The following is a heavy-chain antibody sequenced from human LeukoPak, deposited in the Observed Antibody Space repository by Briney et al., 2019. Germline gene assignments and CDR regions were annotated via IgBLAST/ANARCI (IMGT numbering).Heavy chain of an antibody. CDR2: IYYSGST. CDR1: GGSISSYY. J-gene: IGHJ3*02. CDR3: ARGVTFGGVIVPAFDI. D-gene: IGHD3-16*02. V-gene: IGHV4-59*08. Sequence: SETLSLTCIVSGGSISSYYWRWIRQPPGKGLEWIGYIYYSGSTNYNPSLKSRVTISLDTSKNQFSLKLSSVTAADTAVYFCARGVTFGGVIVPAFDIWGQGTMVTVSS.